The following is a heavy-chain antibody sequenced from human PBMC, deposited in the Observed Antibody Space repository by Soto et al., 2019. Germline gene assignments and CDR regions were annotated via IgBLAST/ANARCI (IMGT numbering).Heavy chain of an antibody. CDR1: GGSISSYY. J-gene: IGHJ3*02. Sequence: QVQLQESGPGLVKPSETLSLTCTVSGGSISSYYWSWIRQPPGKGLGWIGYIYYSGSTNYNPSLKSRVTISVDTSKNQFSLKLSSVTAADTAVYYCARQQWLVLNAFDIWGQGTMVTVSS. CDR2: IYYSGST. D-gene: IGHD6-19*01. CDR3: ARQQWLVLNAFDI. V-gene: IGHV4-59*01.